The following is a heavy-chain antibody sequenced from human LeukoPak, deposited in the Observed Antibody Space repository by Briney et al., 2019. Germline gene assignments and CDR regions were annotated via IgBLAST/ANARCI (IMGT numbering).Heavy chain of an antibody. J-gene: IGHJ4*02. CDR1: GGSISSYY. CDR2: IYSRGST. CDR3: ARDRARIFDY. V-gene: IGHV4-4*07. Sequence: PSETLSLTCTVSGGSISSYYWSWIRQPAGKGLEWIGRIYSRGSTNYNPSLTSRVTMSVDTSKNQFSLTLSSVTAADTAVYYCARDRARIFDYWGQGALVTVSS.